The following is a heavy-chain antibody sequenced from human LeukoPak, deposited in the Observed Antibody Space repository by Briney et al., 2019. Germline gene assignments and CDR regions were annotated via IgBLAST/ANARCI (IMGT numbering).Heavy chain of an antibody. V-gene: IGHV3-7*01. CDR1: GFTFSNYW. D-gene: IGHD4-17*01. Sequence: GGSLRLSCAASGFTFSNYWMTWVRQAPGKGLEWVANIKQDGSEKYYVDSVKGRFTISRDNAKNSLYLQMNSLRAEDTAVYYCARARATVTRISSFDIWGQGTMVTVSS. J-gene: IGHJ3*02. CDR3: ARARATVTRISSFDI. CDR2: IKQDGSEK.